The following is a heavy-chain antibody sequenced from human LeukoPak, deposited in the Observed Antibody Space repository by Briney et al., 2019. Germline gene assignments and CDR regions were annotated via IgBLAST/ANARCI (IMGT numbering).Heavy chain of an antibody. V-gene: IGHV3-23*01. D-gene: IGHD2-15*01. Sequence: GGSLRLSCAASGFTFSSYAMSWVRQAPGKGLEWVSAISGSGGSTYYADSVKGRFTISRDNSKNTLYLQMNSLRAEDTVVYYCAKARYFLATGYCSGGSCYGAFDIWGQGTMVTVSS. CDR1: GFTFSSYA. J-gene: IGHJ3*02. CDR3: AKARYFLATGYCSGGSCYGAFDI. CDR2: ISGSGGST.